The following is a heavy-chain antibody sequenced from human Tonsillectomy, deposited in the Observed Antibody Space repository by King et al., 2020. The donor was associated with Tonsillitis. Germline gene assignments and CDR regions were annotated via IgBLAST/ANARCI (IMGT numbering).Heavy chain of an antibody. Sequence: VQLVESGAEVKKPGASVKVSCKASGYTFTSYGISWVRQAPGQGLEWMGWISTYNGNTNYAQKFQGRVTMTTDTSTSTAYMELRSLRSDDTAVYYCARVDGSSWYERVYNWFDPWGQGTLVTVSS. V-gene: IGHV1-18*04. CDR2: ISTYNGNT. CDR3: ARVDGSSWYERVYNWFDP. J-gene: IGHJ5*02. D-gene: IGHD6-13*01. CDR1: GYTFTSYG.